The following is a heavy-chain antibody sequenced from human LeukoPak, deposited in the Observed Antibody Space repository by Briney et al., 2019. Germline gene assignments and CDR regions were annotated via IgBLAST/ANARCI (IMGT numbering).Heavy chain of an antibody. Sequence: HPGGSLRLSCAASGFTFSGYDMSWVRQAPGKGLEWVSYTSSSSSTIYYADSVKSRFTISRDNAKNSLYLQMNSLTAEDTGVYYCVRDRDPRGNYFDYWGQGTLVTVSS. CDR3: VRDRDPRGNYFDY. CDR1: GFTFSGYD. CDR2: TSSSSSTI. V-gene: IGHV3-48*04. J-gene: IGHJ4*02. D-gene: IGHD2-21*02.